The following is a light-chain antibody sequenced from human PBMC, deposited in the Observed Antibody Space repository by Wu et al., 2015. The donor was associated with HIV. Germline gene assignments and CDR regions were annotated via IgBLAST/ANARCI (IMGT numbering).Light chain of an antibody. Sequence: EIVMTQSPATLSVSPGERATLSCRASQSVSSNLAWYQQKPGQAPRLLIYGASTRATGIPARFSGSGSGTESTLTISSLEPEDFAVYYCQHRYSWPPLTFGGGTTVEI. CDR2: GAS. J-gene: IGKJ4*01. CDR1: QSVSSN. V-gene: IGKV3-15*01. CDR3: QHRYSWPPLT.